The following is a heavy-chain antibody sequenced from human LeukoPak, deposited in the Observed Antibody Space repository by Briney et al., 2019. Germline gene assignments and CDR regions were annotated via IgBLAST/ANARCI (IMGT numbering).Heavy chain of an antibody. D-gene: IGHD6-6*01. CDR1: GFTFSSYA. V-gene: IGHV3-30-3*01. CDR3: ASAGDSSSSPFDY. Sequence: GGSLRLSCAASGFTFSSYAMHWVRQAPGKGLEWVAVISYDGSNKYYADSVKGRFTISRDNSKNTLYLQMNSLRAEDTAVYYCASAGDSSSSPFDYWGRGTLVTVSS. CDR2: ISYDGSNK. J-gene: IGHJ2*01.